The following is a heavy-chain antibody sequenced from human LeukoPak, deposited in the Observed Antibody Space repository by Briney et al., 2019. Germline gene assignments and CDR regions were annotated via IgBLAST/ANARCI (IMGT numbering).Heavy chain of an antibody. J-gene: IGHJ6*02. V-gene: IGHV4-4*07. CDR2: KYARGSS. CDR1: GGSISNYY. CDR3: ARDYGMDV. Sequence: SETLSLTCTVSGGSISNYYWSWIRQPAGKGLEWIGRKYARGSSNYNPPVQSRVTMSVDTSKNQFSLKLRSVTAADTAVYYCARDYGMDVWGQGTTVTVSS.